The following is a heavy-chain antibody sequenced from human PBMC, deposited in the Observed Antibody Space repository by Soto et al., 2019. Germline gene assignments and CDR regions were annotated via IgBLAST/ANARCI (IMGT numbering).Heavy chain of an antibody. J-gene: IGHJ4*02. CDR3: ARGDYSSGDYFDY. Sequence: QVQLQESGPGLVKPSETLSLTCTVSGGSISSYYWSWIRQPPGKGLEWIGYIYYSGSTNYNPSLKRRVALSVDTSNNQFSLKLSSVTAADTAVYYCARGDYSSGDYFDYWGQGTLVTVSS. D-gene: IGHD6-25*01. V-gene: IGHV4-59*01. CDR1: GGSISSYY. CDR2: IYYSGST.